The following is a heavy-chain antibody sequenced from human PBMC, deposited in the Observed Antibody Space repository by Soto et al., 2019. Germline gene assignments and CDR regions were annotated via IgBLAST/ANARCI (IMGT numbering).Heavy chain of an antibody. V-gene: IGHV1-18*01. CDR1: GYTFTSYG. J-gene: IGHJ6*03. CDR2: ISAYNGNT. CDR3: GRVSLYSAYQYCFYWYV. Sequence: QVQLVQSGAEVKKPGASVKVSCKASGYTFTSYGISWVRQAPGQGLEWMGWISAYNGNTNYAQKLQGRVTMTTATSTSTAYMELKRVSSGVTAVDFCGRVSLYSAYQYCFYWYVWGKGSTVT. D-gene: IGHD3-16*01.